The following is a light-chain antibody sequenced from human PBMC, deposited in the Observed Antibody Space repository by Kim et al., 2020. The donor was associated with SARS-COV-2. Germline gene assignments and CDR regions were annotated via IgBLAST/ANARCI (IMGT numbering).Light chain of an antibody. Sequence: PGQTASITCSGDKLGDKYACWYQQKPGQSPVLVIYQDSQRPSGIPERFSGSNSGNTATLTISGTQAMDEADYYCQAWDSSTAWRVFGGGTQLTVL. CDR3: QAWDSSTAWRV. V-gene: IGLV3-1*01. J-gene: IGLJ3*02. CDR2: QDS. CDR1: KLGDKY.